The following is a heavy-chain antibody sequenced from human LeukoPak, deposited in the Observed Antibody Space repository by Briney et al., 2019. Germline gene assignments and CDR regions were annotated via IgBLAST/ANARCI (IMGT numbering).Heavy chain of an antibody. D-gene: IGHD3-10*01. CDR3: TTQRSRITMVRGVIRSDH. V-gene: IGHV3-53*01. CDR1: GFTDY. CDR2: IYSVGST. J-gene: IGHJ4*02. Sequence: PGGSLRLSCAASGFTDYMTWVRQAPGKGLEWVSVIYSVGSTYYAASVKGRFSVSRDNSKNTVYLQMNSLRAEDTAVYYCTTQRSRITMVRGVIRSDHWGQGTLVTVSS.